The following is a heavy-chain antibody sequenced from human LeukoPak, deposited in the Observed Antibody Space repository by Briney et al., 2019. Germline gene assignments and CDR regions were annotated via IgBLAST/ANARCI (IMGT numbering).Heavy chain of an antibody. Sequence: PGGSLRLSCAVSGFTFSSYVMHWVRHAPGKGLEWVAIISYDGSNEYYADSVKGRFTISRYNSKNTLYLQMNSLRAADTAVYYCARDLQFSVLRSAALDLWGQGTIVIVSS. J-gene: IGHJ3*01. CDR2: ISYDGSNE. CDR3: ARDLQFSVLRSAALDL. D-gene: IGHD4-11*01. V-gene: IGHV3-30*04. CDR1: GFTFSSYV.